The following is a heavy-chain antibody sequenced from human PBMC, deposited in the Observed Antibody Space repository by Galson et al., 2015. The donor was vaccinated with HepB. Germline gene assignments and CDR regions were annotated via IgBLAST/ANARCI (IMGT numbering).Heavy chain of an antibody. CDR3: ARDKGGQQPGSGFDY. V-gene: IGHV3-30-3*01. CDR1: GFTFSSYA. J-gene: IGHJ4*02. D-gene: IGHD6-13*01. Sequence: SLRLSCAASGFTFSSYAMHWVRQAPGKGLEWVAVISYDGSNKYYADSVKGRFTISRDNSKNTLYLQMNTLRAEDTAVYYCARDKGGQQPGSGFDYWGQGTLVTVSS. CDR2: ISYDGSNK.